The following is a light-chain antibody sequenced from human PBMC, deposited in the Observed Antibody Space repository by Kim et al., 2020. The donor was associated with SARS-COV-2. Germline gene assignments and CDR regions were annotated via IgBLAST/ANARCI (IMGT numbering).Light chain of an antibody. CDR1: SIGSKS. CDR2: YDS. CDR3: QVWDSSSDHRVV. J-gene: IGLJ2*01. V-gene: IGLV3-21*04. Sequence: PGKTARVSWGGNSIGSKSVPWYQQKSGQAPVLVMYYDSDRPSGIPERFSGSNSGNTATLTISRVEAGDEADYYCQVWDSSSDHRVVFGGGTQLTVL.